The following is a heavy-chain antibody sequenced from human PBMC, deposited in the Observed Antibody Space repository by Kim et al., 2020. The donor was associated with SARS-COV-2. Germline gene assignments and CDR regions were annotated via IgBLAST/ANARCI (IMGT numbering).Heavy chain of an antibody. D-gene: IGHD4-17*01. CDR2: ISYDGSNK. V-gene: IGHV3-30-3*01. CDR3: ARDDYGEHGRAFDI. J-gene: IGHJ3*02. CDR1: GFTFSSYA. Sequence: GGSLRLSCAASGFTFSSYAMHWVRQAPGKGLEWVAVISYDGSNKYYADSVKGRFTISIDNSKNTLYLQMNSLRAEDTAVYYCARDDYGEHGRAFDIWGQG.